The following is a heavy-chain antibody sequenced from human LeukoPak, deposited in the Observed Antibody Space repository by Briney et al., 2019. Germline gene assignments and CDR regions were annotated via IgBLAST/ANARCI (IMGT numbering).Heavy chain of an antibody. Sequence: PGGSLRLSCAASGFTFSSYAMSWVRQAPGKGLEWVSAINGGGDSTYYADSVKGRFTFSRDNSKNTLYLQMNSLRAEDTAVYYCARSEWLPRDWGQGTLVTVSA. CDR1: GFTFSSYA. CDR3: ARSEWLPRD. J-gene: IGHJ4*02. CDR2: INGGGDST. D-gene: IGHD3-3*01. V-gene: IGHV3-23*01.